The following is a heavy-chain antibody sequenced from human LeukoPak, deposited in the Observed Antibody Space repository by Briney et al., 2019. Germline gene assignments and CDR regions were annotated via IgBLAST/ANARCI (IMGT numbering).Heavy chain of an antibody. CDR2: ISGSGGST. Sequence: GGSLRLSCAASGFTFSSYAMSWVRQAPGKGLEGVSAISGSGGSTYYADSVKGRFTISRDNSKNTLYLQMNSLRAEDTAVYYCAREDIVVVPAAIRGYYGMDVWGQGTTVTVSS. V-gene: IGHV3-23*01. J-gene: IGHJ6*02. CDR1: GFTFSSYA. CDR3: AREDIVVVPAAIRGYYGMDV. D-gene: IGHD2-2*01.